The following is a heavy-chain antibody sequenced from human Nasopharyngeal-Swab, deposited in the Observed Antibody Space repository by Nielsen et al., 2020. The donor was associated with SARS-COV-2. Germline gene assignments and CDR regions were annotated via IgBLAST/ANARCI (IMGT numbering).Heavy chain of an antibody. V-gene: IGHV5-51*01. CDR3: ARHLRYFDY. J-gene: IGHJ4*02. Sequence: GGSLRLSCKGSGYSFTSYWIGWVRQMPGKGLEWMGIIYPGDSDTRYSPSFQGRVTISADKSISTAYLQWSSLKASDTAMYYCARHLRYFDYWGQGTLVTVSS. CDR2: IYPGDSDT. CDR1: GYSFTSYW.